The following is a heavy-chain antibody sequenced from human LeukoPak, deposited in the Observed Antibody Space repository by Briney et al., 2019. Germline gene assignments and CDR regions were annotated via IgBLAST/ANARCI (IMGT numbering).Heavy chain of an antibody. CDR3: ASSPNPFGRYFVMDYYYMDV. CDR1: GYTFTSYD. V-gene: IGHV1-8*01. Sequence: ASVKVSCKASGYTFTSYDINWVRQATGQGLEWMGWMNPNSGNTGYAQKFQGRVTMTRNTSISTAYMELSSLRSEDTAVYYCASSPNPFGRYFVMDYYYMDVWGKGTTVTVSS. CDR2: MNPNSGNT. D-gene: IGHD3-9*01. J-gene: IGHJ6*03.